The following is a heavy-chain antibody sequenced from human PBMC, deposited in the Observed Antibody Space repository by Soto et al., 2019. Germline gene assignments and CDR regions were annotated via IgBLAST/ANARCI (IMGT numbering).Heavy chain of an antibody. CDR1: GGSISSGGYH. CDR3: ARGKNWFDP. CDR2: IYYSGST. J-gene: IGHJ5*02. Sequence: SETLSLTCTVSGGSISSGGYHWSWIRQHPGKGLEWIGYIYYSGSTYYNPSLKSRVTISVDTSKNQFSLKLSSVTAADTAVYYCARGKNWFDPWGQGALVTVSS. V-gene: IGHV4-31*03.